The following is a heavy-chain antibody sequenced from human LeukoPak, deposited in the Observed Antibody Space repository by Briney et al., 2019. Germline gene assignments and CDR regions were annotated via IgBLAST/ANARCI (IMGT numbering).Heavy chain of an antibody. V-gene: IGHV4-4*07. CDR1: GGSISSYY. Sequence: SETLSLTCTVSGGSISSYYWSWIRQPAGKGLEWIGRIYTSGSTNYNPSLKSRVTISVDTSKNQFSLKLSSVTAADTAVYYCARAGESGSRYYFGYWGQGTLVTVSS. D-gene: IGHD1-26*01. J-gene: IGHJ4*02. CDR2: IYTSGST. CDR3: ARAGESGSRYYFGY.